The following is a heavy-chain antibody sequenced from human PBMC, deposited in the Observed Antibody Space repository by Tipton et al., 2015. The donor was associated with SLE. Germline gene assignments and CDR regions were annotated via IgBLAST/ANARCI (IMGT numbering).Heavy chain of an antibody. CDR3: AKARGSYSYDLGV. J-gene: IGHJ6*02. CDR1: GFTFSSYE. V-gene: IGHV3-48*03. Sequence: SLRLSCAASGFTFSSYEMNWVRQAPGKGLEWVSYISSSGSTIYYADSVKGRFTISRDNAKNSLYLQMSSLRAEDTAVYYCAKARGSYSYDLGVWGQGTTVTVSS. D-gene: IGHD3-16*01. CDR2: ISSSGSTI.